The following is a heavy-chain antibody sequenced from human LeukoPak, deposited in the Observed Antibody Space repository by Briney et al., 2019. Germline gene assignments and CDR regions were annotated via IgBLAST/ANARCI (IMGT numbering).Heavy chain of an antibody. CDR2: ISAYNGNT. Sequence: ASVKVSCKAYGYTFNAYGVTWVRQAPGQGPEWMGWISAYNGNTNYVQKFRGRVTMTFDTSTRTVYMELRSLRYDDTAAYYCARLSSSSGGDAYWGQGTLVTVSS. J-gene: IGHJ4*02. D-gene: IGHD2-15*01. CDR1: GYTFNAYG. CDR3: ARLSSSSGGDAY. V-gene: IGHV1-18*01.